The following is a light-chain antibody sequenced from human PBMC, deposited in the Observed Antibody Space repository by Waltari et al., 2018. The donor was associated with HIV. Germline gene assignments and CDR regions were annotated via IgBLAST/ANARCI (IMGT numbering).Light chain of an antibody. CDR3: QSYDNALSGSL. CDR1: TSNIGAGSD. Sequence: QSVLTQPPSVSGAPGQRVTISCPGPTSNIGAGSDVHWYQQLPGTAPKLLVFGNTNRPSGVPDRFSGSKSGTSASLAITGLQAGDEGDYYCQSYDNALSGSLFGGGTKVTVL. V-gene: IGLV1-40*01. J-gene: IGLJ2*01. CDR2: GNT.